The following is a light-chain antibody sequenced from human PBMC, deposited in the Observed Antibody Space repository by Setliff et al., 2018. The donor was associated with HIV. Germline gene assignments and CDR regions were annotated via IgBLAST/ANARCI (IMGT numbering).Light chain of an antibody. CDR1: ALGDKF. Sequence: SYALTQPPSVSVSPGQTASITCSGDALGDKFTSWYQQQPGQSPILVIYQDTRRPSGIPERFSGSNSGNTATLTISGTQAMDEADYYCQAWDRTSHVFGTGTKVTVL. CDR2: QDT. CDR3: QAWDRTSHV. V-gene: IGLV3-1*01. J-gene: IGLJ1*01.